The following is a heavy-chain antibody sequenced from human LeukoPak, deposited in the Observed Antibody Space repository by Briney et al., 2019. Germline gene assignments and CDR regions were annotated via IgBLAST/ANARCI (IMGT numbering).Heavy chain of an antibody. CDR1: GYTFTSYA. CDR3: ARDQRYCSSTSCYLVGY. V-gene: IGHV1-3*01. J-gene: IGHJ4*02. CDR2: INAGNGNT. Sequence: ASVKVSCKASGYTFTSYAMHWVRQAPGQRLGWMGWINAGNGNTKYSQKFQGRVTITRDTSASTAYMELSSLRSEDTAVYYCARDQRYCSSTSCYLVGYWGQGTLVTVSS. D-gene: IGHD2-2*01.